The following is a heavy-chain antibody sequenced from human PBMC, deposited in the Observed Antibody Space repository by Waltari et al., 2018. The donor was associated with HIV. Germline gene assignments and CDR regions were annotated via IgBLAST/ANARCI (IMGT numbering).Heavy chain of an antibody. Sequence: QLQLQESGPGLVKPSETLSLTCTVSGGSISSSSYYWGWLRQPPGKGLEWIGSIYYSGSTYYNPSLKSRVTISVDTSKNQFSLKLSSVTAADTAVYYCARLIPWGFLVRGVIRGGIDYWGQGTLVTVSS. CDR1: GGSISSSSYY. CDR2: IYYSGST. CDR3: ARLIPWGFLVRGVIRGGIDY. V-gene: IGHV4-39*01. D-gene: IGHD3-10*01. J-gene: IGHJ4*02.